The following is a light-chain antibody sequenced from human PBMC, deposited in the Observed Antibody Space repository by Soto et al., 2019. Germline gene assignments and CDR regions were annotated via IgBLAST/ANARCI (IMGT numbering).Light chain of an antibody. CDR3: SSYTSSSTYV. J-gene: IGLJ1*01. CDR1: GSDVGGYDY. Sequence: QSALAQPASVSGSPGQSITISCTGTGSDVGGYDYVSWYQHHPGKAPKVMIYEVTNRPSGVSNRFSGSKSGNTASLTISGLLAEDEADYYRSSYTSSSTYVFGTGTKVTV. CDR2: EVT. V-gene: IGLV2-14*01.